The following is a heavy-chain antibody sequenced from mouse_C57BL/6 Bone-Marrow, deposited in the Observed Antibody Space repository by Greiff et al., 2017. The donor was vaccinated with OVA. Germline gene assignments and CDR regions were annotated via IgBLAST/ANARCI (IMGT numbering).Heavy chain of an antibody. J-gene: IGHJ2*01. CDR3: ARDTTVVATPDY. CDR2: IDPSDSYT. Sequence: QVQLKQPGAELVRPGTSVKLSCKASGYTFTSYWMHWVKQRPGQGLEWIGVIDPSDSYTNYNQKFKGKATLTVDTSSSTAYMQLSSLTSEDSAVYNCARDTTVVATPDYWGQGTTLTVSS. V-gene: IGHV1-59*01. CDR1: GYTFTSYW. D-gene: IGHD1-1*01.